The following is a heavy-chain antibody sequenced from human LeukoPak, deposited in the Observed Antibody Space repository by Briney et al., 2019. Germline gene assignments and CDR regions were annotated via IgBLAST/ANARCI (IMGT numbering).Heavy chain of an antibody. CDR1: GFTFSLYA. V-gene: IGHV3-21*05. CDR2: IDSGSDDR. Sequence: GGSLRLSCAASGFTFSLYAMKWVRQAPGKGLEWVSYIDSGSDDRLFADSVRGRFTISRDNAKNSVYLQMSSLRPEDSGVYYCARDTYPPQLIDYWGQGTLVTVSS. J-gene: IGHJ4*02. D-gene: IGHD5-18*01. CDR3: ARDTYPPQLIDY.